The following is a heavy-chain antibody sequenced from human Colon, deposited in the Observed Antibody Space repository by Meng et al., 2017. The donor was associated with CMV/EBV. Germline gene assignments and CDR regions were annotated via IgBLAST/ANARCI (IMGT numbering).Heavy chain of an antibody. D-gene: IGHD4-17*01. CDR3: AKSHDYGNRYDAFDV. Sequence: GESLRLSCAASGFTFSRYAMSWVRQAPGKGLEWVSSISGSGGTIYYADSLKGRFTISRDNSKNTLYLHMNSLGAEDTAVYYCAKSHDYGNRYDAFDVWGQGTTVTVSS. V-gene: IGHV3-23*01. CDR1: GFTFSRYA. CDR2: ISGSGGTI. J-gene: IGHJ3*01.